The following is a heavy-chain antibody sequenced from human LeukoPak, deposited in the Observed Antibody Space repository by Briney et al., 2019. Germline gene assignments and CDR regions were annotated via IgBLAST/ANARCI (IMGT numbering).Heavy chain of an antibody. V-gene: IGHV4-31*03. CDR3: ARGILEWSYQGHYFDY. Sequence: PCQTLSLTCTVSGGSISSGGYYWGWHRQHPGKGLEWIGYIYYSGSTYYNPALKSRVTISVDTSKTQFSLKLSSVTAADTAVYYCARGILEWSYQGHYFDYWGQGTLVTVSS. D-gene: IGHD3-3*01. J-gene: IGHJ4*02. CDR2: IYYSGST. CDR1: GGSISSGGYY.